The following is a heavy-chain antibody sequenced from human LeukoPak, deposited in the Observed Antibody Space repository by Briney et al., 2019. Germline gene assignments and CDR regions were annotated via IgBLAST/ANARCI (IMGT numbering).Heavy chain of an antibody. Sequence: SETLSLTCTVSSGSISSYYWSWLRQPPGKGLEWIGYVYYSGSANYNPSLESRVTISVDTSKNQFSLKLSSVTAADTAVYYCARHEKLGQFDYWGQGTLVTVSS. V-gene: IGHV4-59*08. CDR3: ARHEKLGQFDY. CDR2: VYYSGSA. J-gene: IGHJ4*02. D-gene: IGHD3-10*01. CDR1: SGSISSYY.